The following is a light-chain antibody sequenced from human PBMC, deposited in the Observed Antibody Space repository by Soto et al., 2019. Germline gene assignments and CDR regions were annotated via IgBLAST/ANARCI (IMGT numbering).Light chain of an antibody. CDR3: SSYTSSSTLV. CDR1: SSDVGGYNY. V-gene: IGLV2-14*01. CDR2: DVS. Sequence: QSALTQPASVSGSPGQSITISCTGTSSDVGGYNYVSWYQQHPGKAPKLMIYDVSNRPSGVSNRFSGSKSGNTASLTISGLPAEDEADYYCSSYTSSSTLVFGGGIKLTVL. J-gene: IGLJ2*01.